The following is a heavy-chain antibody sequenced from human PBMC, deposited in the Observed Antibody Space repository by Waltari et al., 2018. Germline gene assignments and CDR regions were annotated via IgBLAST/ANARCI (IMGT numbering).Heavy chain of an antibody. CDR3: ARGGWHYFDY. CDR2: IYHSGST. V-gene: IGHV4-59*01. Sequence: QVQLQESGPGLVKPSETLSPTCTVSGGSLSSYYWSWIRQPPGKGLEWIGYIYHSGSTNYNPSLKSRVTISVDTSKNQFSLKLSSVTAADTAVYYCARGGWHYFDYWGQGTLVTVSS. D-gene: IGHD3-22*01. J-gene: IGHJ4*02. CDR1: GGSLSSYY.